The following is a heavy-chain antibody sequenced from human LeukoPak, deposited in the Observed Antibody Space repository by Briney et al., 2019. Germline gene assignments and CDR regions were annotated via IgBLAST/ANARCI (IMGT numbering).Heavy chain of an antibody. CDR3: ARGPPESSSSDY. CDR1: VYTFTSYD. V-gene: IGHV1-8*01. Sequence: ASVRVSSTASVYTFTSYDINWVRQAPEQGREWMGGMNPKSANTGYAQKFQGRVTLTRNTPISTAYMEVTSLRSEDTAVYYCARGPPESSSSDYWGQGTLVTVSS. D-gene: IGHD6-13*01. J-gene: IGHJ4*02. CDR2: MNPKSANT.